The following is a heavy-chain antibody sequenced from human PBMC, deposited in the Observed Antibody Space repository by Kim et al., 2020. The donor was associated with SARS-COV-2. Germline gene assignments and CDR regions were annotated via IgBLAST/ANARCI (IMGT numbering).Heavy chain of an antibody. Sequence: SETLSLTCTVSGGSISSGGYYWSWIRQHPGKGLEWIGYIYYSGSTYYNPSLKRRVTISVDTSKNQFSLKLSSVTAADTAVYYCARVARITIFGVVNSAFDLWGQGTMVTVSS. D-gene: IGHD3-3*01. CDR1: GGSISSGGYY. CDR3: ARVARITIFGVVNSAFDL. CDR2: IYYSGST. J-gene: IGHJ3*01. V-gene: IGHV4-31*03.